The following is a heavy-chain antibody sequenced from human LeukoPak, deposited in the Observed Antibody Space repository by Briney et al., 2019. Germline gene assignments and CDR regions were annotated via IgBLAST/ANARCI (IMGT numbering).Heavy chain of an antibody. Sequence: ASETLSPTCTVSGGSISSSSYYWGWIRQPPGKGLEWIGSIYYSGSTYYNPSLKSRVTISVDTSKNQFSLKLSSVTAADTAVYYCASDSSGWYGGGYWGQGTLVTVSS. J-gene: IGHJ4*02. D-gene: IGHD6-19*01. CDR3: ASDSSGWYGGGY. V-gene: IGHV4-39*01. CDR1: GGSISSSSYY. CDR2: IYYSGST.